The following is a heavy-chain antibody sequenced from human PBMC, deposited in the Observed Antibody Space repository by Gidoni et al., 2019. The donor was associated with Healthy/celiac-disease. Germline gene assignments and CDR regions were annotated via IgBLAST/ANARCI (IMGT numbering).Heavy chain of an antibody. Sequence: QVQLVQSGAEVKKPGASVKVSCQASGYTFTGYYMHWVRQAPGQGLEWMGRINPNRGGTNYAQKFQGRVTMTRETSISTAYMELSRLRSDDTAVYYCARSPGSINWNDEDYWGQGTLVTVSS. V-gene: IGHV1-2*06. CDR3: ARSPGSINWNDEDY. CDR1: GYTFTGYY. D-gene: IGHD1-1*01. J-gene: IGHJ4*02. CDR2: INPNRGGT.